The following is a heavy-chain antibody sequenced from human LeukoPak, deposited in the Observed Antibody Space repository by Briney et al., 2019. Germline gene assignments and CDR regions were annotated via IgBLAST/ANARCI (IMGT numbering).Heavy chain of an antibody. Sequence: QPGGSLRLSCAASGFTFSSYAMHWVRKAPGKGLEWVAVISYDGSNKYYADSVKGRFTISRDNSKNTLYLQMNSLRAEDTAVYYCARESSYGDPFDYWGQGTLVTVSS. D-gene: IGHD4-17*01. CDR2: ISYDGSNK. V-gene: IGHV3-30*04. J-gene: IGHJ4*02. CDR1: GFTFSSYA. CDR3: ARESSYGDPFDY.